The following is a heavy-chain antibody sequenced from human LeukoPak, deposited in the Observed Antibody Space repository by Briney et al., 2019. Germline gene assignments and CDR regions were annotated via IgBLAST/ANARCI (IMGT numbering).Heavy chain of an antibody. CDR1: GGSVSSGSYY. Sequence: SETLSLTCIVSGGSVSSGSYYWSWIRQPPGKGLEWIGYTSYSGSTNYNPSLKSRVTISVDTSKNQFSLKLSSVTAADTAVYYCARGPDILTDLSYWGQGTLVTVSS. D-gene: IGHD3-9*01. J-gene: IGHJ4*02. CDR3: ARGPDILTDLSY. V-gene: IGHV4-61*01. CDR2: TSYSGST.